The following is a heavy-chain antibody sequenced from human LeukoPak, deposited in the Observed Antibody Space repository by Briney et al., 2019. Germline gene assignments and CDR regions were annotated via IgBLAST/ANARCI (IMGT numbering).Heavy chain of an antibody. CDR1: GFTVSSKY. J-gene: IGHJ6*02. CDR2: IYSGGST. V-gene: IGHV3-66*01. Sequence: PGGSLRLSCAASGFTVSSKYMSWVRQAPGKGGEWVSVIYSGGSTYYADSVKGRFTISRDNSKNTLYLQMNSLRAEDTAVYYCATAFGGVIVAYYGMDVWGQGTTVTVSS. D-gene: IGHD3-16*02. CDR3: ATAFGGVIVAYYGMDV.